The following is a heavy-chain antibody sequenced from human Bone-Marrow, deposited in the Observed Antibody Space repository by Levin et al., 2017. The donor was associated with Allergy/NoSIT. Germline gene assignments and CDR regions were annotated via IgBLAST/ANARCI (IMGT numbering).Heavy chain of an antibody. D-gene: IGHD3-3*01. J-gene: IGHJ3*02. CDR1: GFSFSTYT. Sequence: GGSLRLSCAASGFSFSTYTMNWVRQAPGTGLEWVSSVSESGRYINYADSVKGRFTVSRDNAENALYLQMNSLRAEDTAIYYCARMSDYAIFGVVIEQDAFDIWGQGTMVTVST. V-gene: IGHV3-21*01. CDR3: ARMSDYAIFGVVIEQDAFDI. CDR2: VSESGRYI.